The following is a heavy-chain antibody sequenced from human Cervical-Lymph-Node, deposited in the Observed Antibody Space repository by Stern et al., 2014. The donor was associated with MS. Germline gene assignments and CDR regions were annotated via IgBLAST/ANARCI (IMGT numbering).Heavy chain of an antibody. CDR3: ARGIASHRAASSNRAAATLHNLFDP. V-gene: IGHV1-69*06. CDR2: NIPKIGPP. CDR1: GGTFSSTYA. D-gene: IGHD2-15*01. Sequence: QVQLVQSGAEVKKPGSSVNLSCTASGGTFSSTYAVTWLRHPPGQGLEGMGRNIPKIGPPFFAPTFQGRVTITADTSTSTTSMELSSLKAKDTAVYYSARGIASHRAASSNRAAATLHNLFDPWGQGTQVTVSP. J-gene: IGHJ5*02.